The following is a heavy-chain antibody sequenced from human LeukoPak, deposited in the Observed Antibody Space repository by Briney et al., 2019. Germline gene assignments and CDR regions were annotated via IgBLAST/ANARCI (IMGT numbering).Heavy chain of an antibody. V-gene: IGHV3-48*02. CDR1: GFPFKSYS. CDR2: ISSSSSTI. Sequence: PGGALGLSCAASGFPFKSYSMNWGRQAPGKGLEGVSYISSSSSTIYYADSVKGRFTISRDNAKNSLYLQMNSLRDEDTAVYYCARESRYYYYGMDVWGQGTTVTVSS. J-gene: IGHJ6*02. CDR3: ARESRYYYYGMDV.